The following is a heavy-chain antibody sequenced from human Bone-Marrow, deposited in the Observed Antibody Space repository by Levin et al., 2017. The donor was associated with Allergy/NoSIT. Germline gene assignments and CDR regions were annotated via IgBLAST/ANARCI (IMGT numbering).Heavy chain of an antibody. CDR2: INHSGST. J-gene: IGHJ5*02. V-gene: IGHV4-34*01. Sequence: SETLSLTCAVYGGSFSGYYWSWIRQPPGKGLEWIGEINHSGSTNYNPSLKSRVTISVDTSKNQFSLKLSSVTAADTAVYYCARGVRSGWPLYRFDPWGQGTLVTVSS. CDR3: ARGVRSGWPLYRFDP. D-gene: IGHD6-19*01. CDR1: GGSFSGYY.